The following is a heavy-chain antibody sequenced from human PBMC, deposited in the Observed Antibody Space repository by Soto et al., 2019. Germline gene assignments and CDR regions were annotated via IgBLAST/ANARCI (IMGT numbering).Heavy chain of an antibody. CDR3: AKGRAPSGWYPPYYYGMDV. Sequence: VQLLESGGGLLQPGGSLRLSCAASGFTFSTYAMPWVRQAPGKGPEWVSSVSGSGGNTLYADSVKGRFTISRDNSKNTLYLQMNSLRAGDTAVYYCAKGRAPSGWYPPYYYGMDVWGQGTTVIVSS. CDR1: GFTFSTYA. J-gene: IGHJ6*02. CDR2: VSGSGGNT. D-gene: IGHD6-19*01. V-gene: IGHV3-23*01.